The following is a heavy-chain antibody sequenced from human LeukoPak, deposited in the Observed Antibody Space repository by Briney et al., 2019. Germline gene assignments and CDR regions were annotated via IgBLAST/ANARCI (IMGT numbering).Heavy chain of an antibody. J-gene: IGHJ6*03. CDR3: ARDRGNQRGYYYYYMDV. D-gene: IGHD1-14*01. Sequence: GGSLRLSCAASGFTFSSYWMSWVRQAPGKGLEWVANIKQDGSGKYYVDSVKGRFTISRDNAKNSLYLQMNSLRAEDTAVYYCARDRGNQRGYYYYYMDVWGKGTTVTVSS. CDR2: IKQDGSGK. V-gene: IGHV3-7*01. CDR1: GFTFSSYW.